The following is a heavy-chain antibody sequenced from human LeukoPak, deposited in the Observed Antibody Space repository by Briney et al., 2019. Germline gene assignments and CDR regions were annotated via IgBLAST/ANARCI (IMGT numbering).Heavy chain of an antibody. D-gene: IGHD5-24*01. CDR1: GVSISSSNSY. J-gene: IGHJ4*02. Sequence: SETLSLTCTVSGVSISSSNSYWGWIRQPPGRGLEWIGSIYYSGNTYYNASLKSRVTISVDTAKNQFSLKLTSVTAADTAVYYCASPEMATINWGQGTLVTVSS. V-gene: IGHV4-39*01. CDR2: IYYSGNT. CDR3: ASPEMATIN.